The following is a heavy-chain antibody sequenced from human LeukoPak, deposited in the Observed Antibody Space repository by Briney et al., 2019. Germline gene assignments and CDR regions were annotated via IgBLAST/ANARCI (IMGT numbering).Heavy chain of an antibody. J-gene: IGHJ4*02. D-gene: IGHD3-10*01. CDR1: GFTFSSYA. Sequence: GGSLRLSCAASGFTFSSYAMSWVRQVPGKGLESVSYMSRSGDIIYYADSVKGRFTISRDNAKNSLYLQMNSLRAEDTAVYYCARDVYYGSGSPRLDYWGQGTLVTVSS. V-gene: IGHV3-48*01. CDR3: ARDVYYGSGSPRLDY. CDR2: MSRSGDII.